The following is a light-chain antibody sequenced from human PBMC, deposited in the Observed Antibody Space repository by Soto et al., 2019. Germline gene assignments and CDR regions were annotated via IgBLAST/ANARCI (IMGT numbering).Light chain of an antibody. CDR1: QSIGTY. J-gene: IGKJ5*01. V-gene: IGKV3-11*01. Sequence: PGERAPLSCRASQSIGTYLAWYQQKPGQAPRLLIYDASNRAAAAPARFSGSGSGTDFTLTISSVEPDDFAVYYCQQRSNWPPITFGQGTRLEIK. CDR3: QQRSNWPPIT. CDR2: DAS.